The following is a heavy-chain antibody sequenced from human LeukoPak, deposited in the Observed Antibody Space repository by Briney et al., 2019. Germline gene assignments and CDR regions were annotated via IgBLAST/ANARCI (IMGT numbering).Heavy chain of an antibody. CDR2: AYYTGDN. Sequence: SETLSLTCTVSGGSMSSAYWSWLRQSPGKGLEWIGYAYYTGDNNYNPSLKSRVTILVDTSKMQFSLKMRSVTAADTAIYYCARLVAPGSLEDWFDPWGQGTLVTVSS. CDR3: ARLVAPGSLEDWFDP. CDR1: GGSMSSAY. J-gene: IGHJ5*02. V-gene: IGHV4-59*01. D-gene: IGHD1-26*01.